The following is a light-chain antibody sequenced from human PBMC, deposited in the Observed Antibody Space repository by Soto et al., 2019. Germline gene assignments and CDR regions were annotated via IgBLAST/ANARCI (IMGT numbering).Light chain of an antibody. CDR3: ATWDDSLSGVV. CDR1: SSNIGSNY. V-gene: IGLV1-47*01. Sequence: QLVLTQPPSASGTPGQGVTISCSGSSSNIGSNYVYWYQQVPGAAPKLLIYRNNQRPSGVPDRFSGSKSGTSASLAISGLRSEDEADYYCATWDDSLSGVVFGGGTKVTVL. CDR2: RNN. J-gene: IGLJ2*01.